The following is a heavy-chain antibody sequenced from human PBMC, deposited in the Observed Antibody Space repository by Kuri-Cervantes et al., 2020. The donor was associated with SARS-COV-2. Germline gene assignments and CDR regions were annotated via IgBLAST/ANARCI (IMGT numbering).Heavy chain of an antibody. CDR3: ARSPRRYCSGGSCDDAFDI. J-gene: IGHJ3*02. Sequence: SGPTLVKPTQTLTLTCTFSGFSLSTSGMCVSWIRQPPGKALEWLARIDWDDDKYYSTSLKTRLTISKDTSKNQVVLTMTNMDPVDTATYYCARSPRRYCSGGSCDDAFDIWGQGTMVTVSS. D-gene: IGHD2-15*01. V-gene: IGHV2-70*11. CDR1: GFSLSTSGMC. CDR2: IDWDDDK.